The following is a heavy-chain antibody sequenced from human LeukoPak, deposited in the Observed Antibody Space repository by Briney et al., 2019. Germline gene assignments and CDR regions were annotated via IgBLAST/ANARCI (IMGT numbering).Heavy chain of an antibody. CDR2: ITSISNM. V-gene: IGHV3-21*01. D-gene: IGHD4-17*01. Sequence: PGGSLRLSCAASGFTFSSYSMNWVRQAPGKGLEWVSSITSISNMFYADSVKGRFTISRDNAKNSLYLQMNSLRAEDTAVYYCARDPTAGDYWGQGTLVTVSS. J-gene: IGHJ4*02. CDR1: GFTFSSYS. CDR3: ARDPTAGDY.